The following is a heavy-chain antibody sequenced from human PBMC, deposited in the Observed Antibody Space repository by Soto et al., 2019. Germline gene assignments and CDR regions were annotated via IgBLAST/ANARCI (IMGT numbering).Heavy chain of an antibody. D-gene: IGHD6-13*01. CDR3: ARGGIAAAGSGGD. CDR2: IIPILGIA. CDR1: GGTFSSYT. J-gene: IGHJ4*02. V-gene: IGHV1-69*02. Sequence: QVQLVQSGAEVKKPGSSVKVSCKASGGTFSSYTISWVRQAPGQGLEWMGRIIPILGIANYAQKFQGRVTITADKSTSTAYMELSSLRSEDTAVYYCARGGIAAAGSGGDWGQGTLVTVSS.